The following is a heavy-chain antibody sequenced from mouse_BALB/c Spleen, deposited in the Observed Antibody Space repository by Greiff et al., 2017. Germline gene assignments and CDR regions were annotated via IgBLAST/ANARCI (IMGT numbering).Heavy chain of an antibody. D-gene: IGHD1-1*01. J-gene: IGHJ2*01. CDR3: ARSFITTVVGYFDY. CDR2: ISSGSSTI. CDR1: GFTFSSFG. Sequence: EVNVVESGGGLVQPGGSRKLSCAASGFTFSSFGMHWVRQAPEKGLEWVAYISSGSSTIYYADTVKGRFTISRDNPKNTLFLQMTSLRSEDTAMYYCARSFITTVVGYFDYWGQGTTLTVSS. V-gene: IGHV5-17*02.